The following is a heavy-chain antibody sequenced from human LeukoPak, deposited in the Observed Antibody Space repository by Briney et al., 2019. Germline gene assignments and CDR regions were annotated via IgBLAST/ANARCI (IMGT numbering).Heavy chain of an antibody. V-gene: IGHV1-69*13. D-gene: IGHD7-27*01. CDR2: IIPIFGTA. Sequence: ASVKVSCKASGGTFISYAISWVRQAPGQGLEWMGGIIPIFGTANYAQKFQGRVTITADESTSTAYMELSSLRSEDTAVYYCARGPELGSGDYWGQGTLVTVSS. CDR3: ARGPELGSGDY. CDR1: GGTFISYA. J-gene: IGHJ4*02.